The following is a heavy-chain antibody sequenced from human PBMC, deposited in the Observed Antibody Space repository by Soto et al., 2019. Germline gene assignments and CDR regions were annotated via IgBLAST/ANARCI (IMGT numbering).Heavy chain of an antibody. CDR3: ARGIEGWYQGRYYYGMDV. Sequence: PSETLSLTCAVYGGSFSGYYWSWIRQPPGKGLEWIGEINHSGSTNYNPSLKSRVTISVDTSKNQFSLKLSSVTAADTAVYYCARGIEGWYQGRYYYGMDVWGQGTTVTVS. J-gene: IGHJ6*02. V-gene: IGHV4-34*01. D-gene: IGHD6-19*01. CDR2: INHSGST. CDR1: GGSFSGYY.